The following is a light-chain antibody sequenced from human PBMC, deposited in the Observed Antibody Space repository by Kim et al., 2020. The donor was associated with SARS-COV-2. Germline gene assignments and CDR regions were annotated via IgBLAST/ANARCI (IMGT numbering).Light chain of an antibody. V-gene: IGLV1-44*01. CDR3: AVWDVSLKHGV. CDR2: SNN. CDR1: SSNIGSNN. J-gene: IGLJ3*02. Sequence: QSVLTQPPSASGTPGQRVTISCSGSSSNIGSNNVVWYQQLPGAAPNLLIYSNNQRPSGIPDRFSGSRSGTSASLAISGLQSGDEADYYCAVWDVSLKHGVFGGGTQLTVL.